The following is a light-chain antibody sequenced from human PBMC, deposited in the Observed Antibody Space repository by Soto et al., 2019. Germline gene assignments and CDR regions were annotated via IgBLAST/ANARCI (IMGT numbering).Light chain of an antibody. CDR2: GAS. CDR3: QQRYNWPPT. Sequence: EIVLTQSPGTLSLSPGERATLSCRASQSVSGSYLAWYQQKPGQAPRLLIYGASNRATGIPARFSGSGSGTDFTLTISSLEPEDFAVYYCQQRYNWPPTFGQGTRLEIK. V-gene: IGKV3-11*01. J-gene: IGKJ5*01. CDR1: QSVSGSY.